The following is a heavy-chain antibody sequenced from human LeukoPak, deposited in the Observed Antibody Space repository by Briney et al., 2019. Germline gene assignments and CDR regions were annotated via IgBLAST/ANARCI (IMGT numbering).Heavy chain of an antibody. J-gene: IGHJ4*02. CDR3: AKTGYYYGSGRDYFDY. CDR1: GFTFSSYG. Sequence: GRSLRLSCAASGFTFSSYGMHWVRQAPGKGLEWVAVISYDGSNKYYADSVKGRFTISRDNSKNTLYLQMNSLRAEDTAVYYCAKTGYYYGSGRDYFDYWGQGTQVTVSS. D-gene: IGHD3-10*01. V-gene: IGHV3-30*18. CDR2: ISYDGSNK.